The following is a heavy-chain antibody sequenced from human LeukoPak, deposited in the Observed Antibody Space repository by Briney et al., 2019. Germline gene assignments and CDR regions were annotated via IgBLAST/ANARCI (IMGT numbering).Heavy chain of an antibody. J-gene: IGHJ3*02. D-gene: IGHD2-15*01. CDR3: ARESRGGYCSGGSCYSSDDAFDI. CDR1: GGSFSGYY. V-gene: IGHV4-34*01. Sequence: SETLSLTCAVYGGSFSGYYWSWIRQPPGKVLEWIGEINHSRTTNYNPSLKSRVTISVDMSKNQFSLKLSSVTAADTAVYYCARESRGGYCSGGSCYSSDDAFDIWGQGTMVTVSS. CDR2: INHSRTT.